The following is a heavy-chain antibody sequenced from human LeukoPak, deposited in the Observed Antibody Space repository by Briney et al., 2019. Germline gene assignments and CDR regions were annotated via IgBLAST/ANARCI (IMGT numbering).Heavy chain of an antibody. Sequence: SVKVSCKASGGTFSSYAISWVRQAPGQGLEWMGGIIPIFGTANYAQKFQGRVTITADESTSTAYMELSSLRSEDTAVYYCARADTAMGYFDYWGQGTLVTVSS. CDR2: IIPIFGTA. CDR1: GGTFSSYA. J-gene: IGHJ4*02. D-gene: IGHD5-18*01. V-gene: IGHV1-69*13. CDR3: ARADTAMGYFDY.